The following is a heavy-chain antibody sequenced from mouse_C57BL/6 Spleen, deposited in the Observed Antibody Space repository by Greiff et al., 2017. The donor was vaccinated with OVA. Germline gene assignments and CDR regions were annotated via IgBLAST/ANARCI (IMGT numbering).Heavy chain of an antibody. CDR2: IDPSDSET. CDR3: ARSTTVYYCDY. CDR1: GYTFTSYW. Sequence: QVQLQQPGAELVRPGSSVKLSCKASGYTFTSYWMHWVKQRPIQGLEWIGNIDPSDSETHYNQKFKDKATLTVDKSSSTAYMQLSSLTSENTAVYYCARSTTVYYCDYWGQGTTLTVSS. V-gene: IGHV1-52*01. D-gene: IGHD1-1*01. J-gene: IGHJ2*01.